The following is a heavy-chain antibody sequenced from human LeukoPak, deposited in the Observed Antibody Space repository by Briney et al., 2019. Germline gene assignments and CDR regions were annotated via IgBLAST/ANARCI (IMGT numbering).Heavy chain of an antibody. CDR1: GGSFSGYY. Sequence: SETLSLTCAVYGGSFSGYYWSWIRQPPGKGLEWIGEINHSGSTDYNPSLKSRVTISVDTSKNQFSLKLSSVTAADTAVYYCARLYYDYWGQGTLVTVSS. V-gene: IGHV4-34*01. CDR2: INHSGST. J-gene: IGHJ4*02. CDR3: ARLYYDY.